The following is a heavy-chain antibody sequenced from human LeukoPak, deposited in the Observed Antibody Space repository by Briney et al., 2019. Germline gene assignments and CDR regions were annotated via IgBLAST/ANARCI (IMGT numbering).Heavy chain of an antibody. CDR2: ISYSGST. CDR3: ARGGYSGSDWTT. Sequence: SETLSLTCSVSNGSISSYYWSWIRQPPGKGLEWIGYISYSGSTNYNPSLKSRVTISVDTSKNQFSLKLNSVTAADTAVYYCARGGYSGSDWTTWGQGTLVTVSS. CDR1: NGSISSYY. V-gene: IGHV4-59*01. D-gene: IGHD5-12*01. J-gene: IGHJ5*02.